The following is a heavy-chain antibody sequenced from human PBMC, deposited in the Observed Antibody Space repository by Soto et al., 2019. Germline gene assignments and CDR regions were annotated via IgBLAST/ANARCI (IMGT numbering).Heavy chain of an antibody. CDR2: IFHSGST. J-gene: IGHJ4*02. V-gene: IGHV4-59*08. D-gene: IGHD3-22*01. CDR1: GDSIISYY. CDR3: ARLYYDSSDYYYFDY. Sequence: SETLSLTCTVSGDSIISYYWNWIRQPPGRGLEWIGYIFHSGSTNYNPSLKSRVTMSVDTSKNHFSLKLSSVTAADTAVYYCARLYYDSSDYYYFDYWGQGTLVTVSS.